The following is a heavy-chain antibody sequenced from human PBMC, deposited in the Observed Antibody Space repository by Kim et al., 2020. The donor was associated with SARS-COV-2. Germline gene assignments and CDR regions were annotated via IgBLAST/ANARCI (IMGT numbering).Heavy chain of an antibody. J-gene: IGHJ6*02. Sequence: GGSLRLSCAASGFTFSSYEMNWVRQAPGKGLEWVSYISSSGSTIYYADSVKGRFTISRDNAKNSLYLQMNSLRAEDTAVYYCARDDSYGDHRAYYYYGMDVWGQGTTVTVSS. CDR2: ISSSGSTI. CDR1: GFTFSSYE. D-gene: IGHD4-17*01. CDR3: ARDDSYGDHRAYYYYGMDV. V-gene: IGHV3-48*03.